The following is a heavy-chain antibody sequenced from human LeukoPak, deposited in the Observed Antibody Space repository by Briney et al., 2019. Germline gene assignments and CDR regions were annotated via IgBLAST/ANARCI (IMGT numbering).Heavy chain of an antibody. CDR3: AKYYSTSGSSGGRVFDY. D-gene: IGHD3-10*01. CDR1: GFTFRSYP. Sequence: GGSLRRSCAASGFTFRSYPMTWVRQAPGKGLEWVSTIGSNAGDTHYADSVKGRFTISRDNSKNSLYLQMNSLRAEDTAVYYCAKYYSTSGSSGGRVFDYWGQGTLVTVSS. V-gene: IGHV3-23*01. J-gene: IGHJ4*02. CDR2: IGSNAGDT.